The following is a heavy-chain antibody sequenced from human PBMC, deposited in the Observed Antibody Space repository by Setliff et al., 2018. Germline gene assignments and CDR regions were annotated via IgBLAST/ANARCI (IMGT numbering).Heavy chain of an antibody. V-gene: IGHV7-4-1*02. Sequence: ASVKVSCKVSGYTFTVYTMNWVRQAPGQGLEWMGWINTYTGSPTYAQGFTGRFVFSLDTSVSTAYLQISSLKGEDTAVYYCARVRPPRWYYYYCYMDVWGKGTTVTVSS. J-gene: IGHJ6*03. D-gene: IGHD6-13*01. CDR3: ARVRPPRWYYYYCYMDV. CDR1: GYTFTVYT. CDR2: INTYTGSP.